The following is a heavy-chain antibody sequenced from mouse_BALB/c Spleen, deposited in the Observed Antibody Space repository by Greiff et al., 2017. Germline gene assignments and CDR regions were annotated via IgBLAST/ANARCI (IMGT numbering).Heavy chain of an antibody. V-gene: IGHV1-4*01. Sequence: VQVVESGAELARPGASVKMSCKASGYTFTSYTMHWVKQRPGQGLEWIGYINPSSGYTNYNQKFKDKATLTADKSSSTAYMQLSSLTSEDSAVYYCARGDAMDYWGQGTSVTVSS. CDR2: INPSSGYT. J-gene: IGHJ4*01. CDR3: ARGDAMDY. CDR1: GYTFTSYT.